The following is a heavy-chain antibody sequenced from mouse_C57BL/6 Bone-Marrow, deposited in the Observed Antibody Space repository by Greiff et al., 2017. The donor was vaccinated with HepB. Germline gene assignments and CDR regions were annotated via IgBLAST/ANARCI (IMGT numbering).Heavy chain of an antibody. J-gene: IGHJ2*01. Sequence: QVQLKESGAELARPGASVKMSCKASGYTFTSYTMHWVKQRPGQGLEWIGYINPSSGYTKYNQKFKDKATLTADKSSSTAYMQLSSLTSEDSAVYYCARWAYGNPFDYWGQGTTLTVSS. V-gene: IGHV1-4*01. CDR1: GYTFTSYT. D-gene: IGHD2-1*01. CDR3: ARWAYGNPFDY. CDR2: INPSSGYT.